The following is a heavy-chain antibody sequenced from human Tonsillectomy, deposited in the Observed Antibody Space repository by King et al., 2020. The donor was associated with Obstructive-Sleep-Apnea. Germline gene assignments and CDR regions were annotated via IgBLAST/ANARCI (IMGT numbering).Heavy chain of an antibody. Sequence: QLVQSGGGVVQPGGSLRLSCAASGFTFSSYGMHWVRQAPGKGLEWVAFIRYVGSNKYYADSVKGRFTISRDNSKNTLYLQMNSLRAEDTAVYYCAKARYFDWLTPFDYWGQGTLVTVSS. CDR1: GFTFSSYG. V-gene: IGHV3-30*02. J-gene: IGHJ4*02. D-gene: IGHD3-9*01. CDR3: AKARYFDWLTPFDY. CDR2: IRYVGSNK.